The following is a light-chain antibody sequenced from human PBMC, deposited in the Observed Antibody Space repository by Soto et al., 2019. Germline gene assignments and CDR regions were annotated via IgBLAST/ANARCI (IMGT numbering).Light chain of an antibody. V-gene: IGKV1-39*01. J-gene: IGKJ3*01. Sequence: DIQMTQSPSSLSASVGDRVTITCRASQSISSYLNWYQQKPGKAPKLLIYAASSLQSGVPLRFSGSGSGTDFTLTISSLQPEDFATYYCQQSYSTPLITFGPGTKVDIK. CDR2: AAS. CDR1: QSISSY. CDR3: QQSYSTPLIT.